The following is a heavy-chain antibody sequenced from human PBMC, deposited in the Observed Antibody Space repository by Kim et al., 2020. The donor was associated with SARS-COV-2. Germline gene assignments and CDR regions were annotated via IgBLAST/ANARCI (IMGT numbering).Heavy chain of an antibody. V-gene: IGHV1-24*01. D-gene: IGHD2-21*02. J-gene: IGHJ5*02. Sequence: ASVKVSCKVSGYTLTELSMHWVRQAPGKGLEWMGGFDPEDGETIYAQKFQGRVTMTEDTSTDTAYMELSSLRSEDTAVYYCATAVVVTAIRVKAGWFDPWGQGTLVTVSS. CDR3: ATAVVVTAIRVKAGWFDP. CDR1: GYTLTELS. CDR2: FDPEDGET.